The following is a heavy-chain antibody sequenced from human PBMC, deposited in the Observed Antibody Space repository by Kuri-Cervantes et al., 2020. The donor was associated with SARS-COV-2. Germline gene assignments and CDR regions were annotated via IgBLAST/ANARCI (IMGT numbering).Heavy chain of an antibody. Sequence: SETLSLTCTVSGGSISGYYWSWIRQPAGKGLEWIGRIYTSGSTNYNPSLKSRVTMSVDTSKNQFSLKLSSVTAADTAVYYCARDTYRAGRGWSDFSPPDAFDIWGQGTMVTVSS. CDR1: GGSISGYY. CDR2: IYTSGST. V-gene: IGHV4-4*07. CDR3: ARDTYRAGRGWSDFSPPDAFDI. D-gene: IGHD6-19*01. J-gene: IGHJ3*02.